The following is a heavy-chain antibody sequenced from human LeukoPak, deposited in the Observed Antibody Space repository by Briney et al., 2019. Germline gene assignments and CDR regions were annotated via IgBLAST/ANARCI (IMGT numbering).Heavy chain of an antibody. V-gene: IGHV5-51*01. Sequence: GASLKISCKGSGSSFTSYWIAWVRPMPGKGLEWMGIIYPGDSDTRYSPSFQGQVTISADKSITTAYLQWSSLKASDTAMYYCARQGSYFDYWGQGTLVTVSS. CDR3: ARQGSYFDY. J-gene: IGHJ4*02. CDR1: GSSFTSYW. CDR2: IYPGDSDT.